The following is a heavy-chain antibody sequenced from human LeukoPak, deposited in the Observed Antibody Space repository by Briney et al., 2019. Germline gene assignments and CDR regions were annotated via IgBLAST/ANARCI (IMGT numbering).Heavy chain of an antibody. CDR1: GGTFSSYA. D-gene: IGHD1-14*01. Sequence: SVKVSCKASGGTFSSYAISWVRQAPGQGLEWMGGIIPIFGTANYAQKFQGRVTITADESTSTVYMELSSLRSEDTAVYYCARGEQPGTYYFDYWGQGTLVTVSS. CDR2: IIPIFGTA. CDR3: ARGEQPGTYYFDY. J-gene: IGHJ4*02. V-gene: IGHV1-69*13.